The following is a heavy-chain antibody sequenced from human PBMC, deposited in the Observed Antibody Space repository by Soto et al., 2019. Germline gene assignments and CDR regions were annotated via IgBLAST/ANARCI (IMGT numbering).Heavy chain of an antibody. V-gene: IGHV1-2*04. J-gene: IGHJ6*02. Sequence: QVQLVQSGAEVKKPGASVKVSCKASGYTFTGYYMHWVRQAPGQGLEWMGWINPNSGDTNYAQKFQGWVTMTRDTSTGTAYMGLSRLRSDETAGYSCAKGGMVRGVIPPAKGYGMDVWGQGTTVTVSS. CDR1: GYTFTGYY. CDR2: INPNSGDT. CDR3: AKGGMVRGVIPPAKGYGMDV. D-gene: IGHD3-10*01.